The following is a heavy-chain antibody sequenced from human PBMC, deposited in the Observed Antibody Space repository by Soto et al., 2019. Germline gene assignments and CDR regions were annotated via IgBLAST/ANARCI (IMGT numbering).Heavy chain of an antibody. Sequence: QVQLQESGPGLVKPSGTLSLTCAVSGGSISSSNWWSWVRQPPGKGLERIGEIYHSGSTNYNPSLTSRVTISVDKSKNQSSLKLSSVTAADTAVYYCARDRVITIVRGGGMDVWGQGTTVTVSS. V-gene: IGHV4-4*02. D-gene: IGHD3-10*01. CDR1: GGSISSSNW. CDR3: ARDRVITIVRGGGMDV. CDR2: IYHSGST. J-gene: IGHJ6*02.